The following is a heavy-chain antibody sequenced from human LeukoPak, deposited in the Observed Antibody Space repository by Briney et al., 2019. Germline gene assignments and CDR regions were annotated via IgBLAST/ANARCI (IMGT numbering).Heavy chain of an antibody. CDR2: INPSGGST. Sequence: ASVKVSCKASGYTFTSYYMHWVRQAPGQGLEWMGIINPSGGSTSYAQKFQGRVTMTRDTSKNQFSLKLSSVTAADTAVYYCARAGFTPMIVVFIGRGVLDIGGKGTM. CDR1: GYTFTSYY. V-gene: IGHV1-46*01. J-gene: IGHJ3*02. D-gene: IGHD3-22*01. CDR3: ARAGFTPMIVVFIGRGVLDI.